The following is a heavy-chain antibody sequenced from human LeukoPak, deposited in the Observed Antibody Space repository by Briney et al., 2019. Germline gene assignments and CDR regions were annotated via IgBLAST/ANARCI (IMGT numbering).Heavy chain of an antibody. Sequence: PGGSLTLSCAASGFSFSSFWMSWVRQAPGKGLEWVANIKQDGSEKYYVDSVKGRFTISRDNAKNSLYLQMNSLRAEDTAVYYCARLNYYDNSGFFTPFLGYWGQGALVTVSS. CDR2: IKQDGSEK. J-gene: IGHJ4*02. CDR3: ARLNYYDNSGFFTPFLGY. CDR1: GFSFSSFW. D-gene: IGHD3-22*01. V-gene: IGHV3-7*01.